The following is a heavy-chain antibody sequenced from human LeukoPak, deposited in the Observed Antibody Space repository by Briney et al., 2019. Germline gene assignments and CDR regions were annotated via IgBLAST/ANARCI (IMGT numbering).Heavy chain of an antibody. Sequence: PGRSLRLSCAASGFTDSSNYMSWVRQAPGKGLEWVSVIYSGGSTYYADSVKGRFTISRDNTKNTLYLQMNSLRAEDTAVYYCARFPSPGTYRYYYYGMDVWGRGTTVTVSS. CDR2: IYSGGST. CDR3: ARFPSPGTYRYYYYGMDV. D-gene: IGHD1-1*01. V-gene: IGHV3-66*01. CDR1: GFTDSSNY. J-gene: IGHJ6*02.